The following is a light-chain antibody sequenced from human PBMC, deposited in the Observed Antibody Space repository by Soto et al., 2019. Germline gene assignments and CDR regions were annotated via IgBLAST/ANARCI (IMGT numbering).Light chain of an antibody. Sequence: EIVMPQSPATLSVSPGERATLSCRASQSVSTNLAWYQQKPGQAPRLLTFGASTRATGIPARFSGSGSGTEFTLTISSLQSEDFAVYSCQQYNTWPPITFGPGTRLYI. CDR2: GAS. V-gene: IGKV3-15*01. J-gene: IGKJ5*01. CDR3: QQYNTWPPIT. CDR1: QSVSTN.